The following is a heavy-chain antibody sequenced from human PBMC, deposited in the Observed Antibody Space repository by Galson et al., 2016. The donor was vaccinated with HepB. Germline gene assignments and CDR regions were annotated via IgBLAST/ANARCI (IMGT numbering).Heavy chain of an antibody. CDR1: GSSSTTYW. CDR2: IYPGDSDA. D-gene: IGHD3-9*01. CDR3: ARVVTMTGTPFAA. Sequence: QSGAEVKKPGESLRISCTGSGSSSTTYWIGWVRQMPGKGLEWVGLIYPGDSDAKYSPPFEGQVTMSADMSTNTAYLQWSSLKASDAAIYYCARVVTMTGTPFAAWGQGTLVTVSS. V-gene: IGHV5-51*01. J-gene: IGHJ5*02.